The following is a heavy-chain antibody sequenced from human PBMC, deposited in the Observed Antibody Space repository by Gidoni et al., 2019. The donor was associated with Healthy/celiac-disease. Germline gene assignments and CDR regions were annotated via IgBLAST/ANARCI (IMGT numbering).Heavy chain of an antibody. D-gene: IGHD3-3*01. J-gene: IGHJ4*02. CDR1: GFTFSSYA. V-gene: IGHV3-23*04. CDR3: AKDAADTIFGVVIMNFDY. Sequence: EVQLVESGGGLVQPGGSLRLSCAASGFTFSSYAMSWVRQAPGKGLEWVSAISGSGGSTYYADSVKGRFTISRDNSKNTLYLQMNSLRAEDTAVYYCAKDAADTIFGVVIMNFDYWGQGTLVTVSS. CDR2: ISGSGGST.